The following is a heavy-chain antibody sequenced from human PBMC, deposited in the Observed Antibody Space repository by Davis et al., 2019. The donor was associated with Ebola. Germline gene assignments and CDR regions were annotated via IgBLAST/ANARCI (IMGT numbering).Heavy chain of an antibody. CDR1: GYTFTSYA. J-gene: IGHJ6*02. CDR2: INGGNGNT. Sequence: ASVKVSCKASGYTFTSYAMHWVRQAPGQRLEWMGWINGGNGNTRYAQKFQGRVTITRDTSASTAYMELSSLRSEDTAVYYCARDWCSSATCYAGYYNGMDVWGQGTTVTVS. CDR3: ARDWCSSATCYAGYYNGMDV. V-gene: IGHV1-3*01. D-gene: IGHD2-2*01.